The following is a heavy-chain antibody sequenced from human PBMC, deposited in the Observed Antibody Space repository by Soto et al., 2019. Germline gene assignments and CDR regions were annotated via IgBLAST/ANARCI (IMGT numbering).Heavy chain of an antibody. J-gene: IGHJ5*02. V-gene: IGHV4-39*01. CDR3: ARSPVYGNWFDP. D-gene: IGHD4-17*01. CDR2: IYYSGST. Sequence: SETLSLTCTVSGGSISSSSYYWGWIRQPPGKGLEWIGSIYYSGSTCYNPSLKSRVTISVDTSKNQFSLKLSSVTAADTAVYYCARSPVYGNWFDPWGQGTLVTVSS. CDR1: GGSISSSSYY.